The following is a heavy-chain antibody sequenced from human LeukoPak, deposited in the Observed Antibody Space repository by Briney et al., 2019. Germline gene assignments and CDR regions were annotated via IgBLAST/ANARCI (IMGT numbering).Heavy chain of an antibody. CDR3: ARLGITIFGVVIASGWFDP. CDR2: INTNSGGT. V-gene: IGHV1-2*02. Sequence: ASVKVSCKASGYTFTGYYMHWVRQAPGQGLEWMGWINTNSGGTNYAQKFQGRVTMTRDTSISTAYMELSRLRSDDTAVYYCARLGITIFGVVIASGWFDPWGQGTLVTVSS. D-gene: IGHD3-3*01. CDR1: GYTFTGYY. J-gene: IGHJ5*02.